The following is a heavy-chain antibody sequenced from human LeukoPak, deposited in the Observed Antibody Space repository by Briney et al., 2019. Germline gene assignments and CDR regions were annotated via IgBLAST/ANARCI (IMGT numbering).Heavy chain of an antibody. V-gene: IGHV4-59*01. CDR1: GGSISSYY. CDR3: ARDNWNYVSSMDV. J-gene: IGHJ6*02. D-gene: IGHD1-7*01. Sequence: SETLSLTCTVSGGSISSYYWNWIRQPPGKGLEWIGYIYYSGSTNYNPSLKSRVTISVDTSKNQFSLKLSSVTAADTAVYYCARDNWNYVSSMDVWGQGTTVTVSS. CDR2: IYYSGST.